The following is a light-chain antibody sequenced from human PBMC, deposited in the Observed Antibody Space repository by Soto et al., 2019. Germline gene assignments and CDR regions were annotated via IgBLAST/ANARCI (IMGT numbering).Light chain of an antibody. CDR2: GAF. V-gene: IGKV3-20*01. CDR1: QSITSTY. J-gene: IGKJ1*01. CDR3: QRYGTSPWT. Sequence: EIVLTQSPGTLSLSPGERATLSCRASQSITSTYLASYQQKPGRAPRLVIYGAFNRAAGIPDRFSASGSGTDFTLTISGLEPADSAVYFCQRYGTSPWTFGQGTKEEIK.